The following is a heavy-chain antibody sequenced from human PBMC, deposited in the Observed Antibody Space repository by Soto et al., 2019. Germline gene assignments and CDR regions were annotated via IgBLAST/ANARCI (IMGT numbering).Heavy chain of an antibody. Sequence: EVQLVESGGGLIPPGGSLRLSCAASGFLVNSAYMTWIRQAPGKGLEWLSMINSDGSTLYAESVKGRFTLSRDNSKNRLDLQMNSLWAEDTAMYYCARSGYSFAWGYWGQGTLVIVTS. CDR2: INSDGST. CDR3: ARSGYSFAWGY. D-gene: IGHD5-18*01. J-gene: IGHJ4*02. V-gene: IGHV3-53*01. CDR1: GFLVNSAY.